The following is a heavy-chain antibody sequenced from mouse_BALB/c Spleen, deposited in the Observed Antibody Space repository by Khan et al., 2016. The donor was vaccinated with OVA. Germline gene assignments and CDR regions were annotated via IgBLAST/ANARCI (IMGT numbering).Heavy chain of an antibody. V-gene: IGHV1-76*01. Sequence: QVHVKQSGAELVRPGASVKLSCKTSGYIFTSYWIHWVKQRSGQGLEWIARIYPGTDNTYYNEKFKDKATLTADKSSSTAYMQLSSLKSEDSDVXCYAREEAWYRFDHWGQGTPLTVSA. CDR2: IYPGTDNT. CDR3: AREEAWYRFDH. CDR1: GYIFTSYW. D-gene: IGHD1-1*02. J-gene: IGHJ2*01.